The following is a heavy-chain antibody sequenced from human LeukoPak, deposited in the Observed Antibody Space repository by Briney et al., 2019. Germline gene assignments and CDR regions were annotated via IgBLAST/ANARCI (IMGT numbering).Heavy chain of an antibody. V-gene: IGHV1-46*01. CDR3: ARSIQLLWPYFDY. Sequence: GASETVSCKASGYTFTSYYMHWVRQAPGQGLEWMGIINPSGGSTSYAQKFQGRVTMTRDTSTSTVYMELSSLRSEDTAVYYCARSIQLLWPYFDYWGQGTLVTVSS. CDR2: INPSGGST. D-gene: IGHD3-10*01. J-gene: IGHJ4*02. CDR1: GYTFTSYY.